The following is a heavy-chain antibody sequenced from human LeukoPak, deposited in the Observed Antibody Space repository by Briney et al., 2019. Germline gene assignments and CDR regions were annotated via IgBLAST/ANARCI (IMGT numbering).Heavy chain of an antibody. CDR1: GGSFSGYY. V-gene: IGHV4-34*01. J-gene: IGHJ1*01. D-gene: IGHD3-9*01. CDR2: INHSGST. CDR3: AGDILKYFQH. Sequence: SETLSLTCAVYGGSFSGYYWSWIRQPPGKGLEWIGEINHSGSTNYNPSLKSRVTISVDTSKNQFSLKLSSVTAADTAVYYCAGDILKYFQHLGQGTLVTVSS.